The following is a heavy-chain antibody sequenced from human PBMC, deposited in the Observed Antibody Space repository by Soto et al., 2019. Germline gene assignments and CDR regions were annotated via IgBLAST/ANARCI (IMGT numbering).Heavy chain of an antibody. J-gene: IGHJ4*02. CDR2: IYYSGST. CDR3: ARGSVLWRQTKFDY. D-gene: IGHD3-10*01. CDR1: GGSISSGGYY. V-gene: IGHV4-31*03. Sequence: SETLSLTCTVSGGSISSGGYYWSWIRQHPGKGLEWIGYIYYSGSTYYNPSLRSRVTISVDTSKNQFSLKLSSVTAADTAVYYCARGSVLWRQTKFDYWGQGTLVTVSS.